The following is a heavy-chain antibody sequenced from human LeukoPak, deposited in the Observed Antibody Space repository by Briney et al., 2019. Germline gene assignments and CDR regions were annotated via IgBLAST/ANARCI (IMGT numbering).Heavy chain of an antibody. Sequence: RASVKVSCKASGYTLTSYYMHWVRQAPGQGLEWMGIINPSGGSTSYAQKFQGRVTMTRDMSTSTVYMELSSLRSEDTAVYYCATGTQWSGYYDYWGQGTLVTVSS. CDR1: GYTLTSYY. D-gene: IGHD3-3*01. V-gene: IGHV1-46*03. CDR2: INPSGGST. J-gene: IGHJ4*02. CDR3: ATGTQWSGYYDY.